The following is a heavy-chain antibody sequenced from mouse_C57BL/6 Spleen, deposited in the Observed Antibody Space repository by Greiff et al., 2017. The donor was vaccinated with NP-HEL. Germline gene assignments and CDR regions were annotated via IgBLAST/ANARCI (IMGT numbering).Heavy chain of an antibody. CDR3: ARGGLTYWYFDV. CDR2: INPSNGGT. Sequence: QAQLKQPGTELVKPGASVKLSCKASGYTFTSYWMHWVKQRPGQGLEWIGNINPSNGGTNYNEKFKSKATLTVDKSSSTAYMQLSSLTSEDSAVYYCARGGLTYWYFDVWGTGTTVTVSS. J-gene: IGHJ1*03. V-gene: IGHV1-53*01. D-gene: IGHD1-3*01. CDR1: GYTFTSYW.